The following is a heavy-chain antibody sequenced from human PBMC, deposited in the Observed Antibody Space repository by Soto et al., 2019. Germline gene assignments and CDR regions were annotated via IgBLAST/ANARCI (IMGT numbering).Heavy chain of an antibody. CDR1: GFTVSNNY. CDR2: IYSSGST. D-gene: IGHD2-8*01. CDR3: AKEDDGWTNGYFDI. J-gene: IGHJ3*02. V-gene: IGHV3-53*01. Sequence: GGSLRLSCAASGFTVSNNYMTWVRQAPGKGLEWVSFIYSSGSTYYADSVKGRFTISRDNSKNTVYVQMNSLRSEDTAIYYCAKEDDGWTNGYFDIWGQGTLVTVSS.